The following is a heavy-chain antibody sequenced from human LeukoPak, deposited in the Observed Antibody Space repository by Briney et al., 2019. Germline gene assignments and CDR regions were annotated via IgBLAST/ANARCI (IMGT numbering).Heavy chain of an antibody. V-gene: IGHV3-48*01. J-gene: IGHJ6*03. D-gene: IGHD3-9*01. CDR1: GFTFSDYS. CDR2: ISGGSSTM. CDR3: ARDRGQTGYYWSYYYYMDV. Sequence: GGSLRLSCAASGFTFSDYSMNWVRQAPGKGLEWVSYISGGSSTMYYADSVKGRFTISRDNAKDSLYLQMNSLRAEDTAVYYCARDRGQTGYYWSYYYYMDVWGIGTTVTVSS.